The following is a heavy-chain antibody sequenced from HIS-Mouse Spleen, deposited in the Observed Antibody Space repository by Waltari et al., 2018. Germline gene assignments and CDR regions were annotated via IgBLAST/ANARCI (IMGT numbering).Heavy chain of an antibody. CDR3: ARAYYYGSGSYYKGYFDY. V-gene: IGHV4-39*07. CDR1: GGSISSRSYY. Sequence: QLQLQESGPGLVKPSETLSLTCTVSGGSISSRSYYWGWIRQPPGKGLEWIGSIYYSGRTYYNPALKGRVTNAVDTSKNQFSLKLSSVTAADTAVYYCARAYYYGSGSYYKGYFDYWGQGTLVTVSS. CDR2: IYYSGRT. J-gene: IGHJ4*02. D-gene: IGHD3-10*01.